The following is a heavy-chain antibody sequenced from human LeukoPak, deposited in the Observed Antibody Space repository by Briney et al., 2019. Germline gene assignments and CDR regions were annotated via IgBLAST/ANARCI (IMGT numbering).Heavy chain of an antibody. V-gene: IGHV4-59*01. CDR2: MSYSGNT. CDR3: ATGMRDGYNTYYFDY. Sequence: PSETLSRTCTVSGGSISDYYWSWIRQPPGKGLEWIGYMSYSGNTNYNPSLKSRVTISVDMSKNQFSLKLRSVTAAVSAVYYCATGMRDGYNTYYFDYWGQGTVVTVSS. CDR1: GGSISDYY. D-gene: IGHD5-24*01. J-gene: IGHJ4*02.